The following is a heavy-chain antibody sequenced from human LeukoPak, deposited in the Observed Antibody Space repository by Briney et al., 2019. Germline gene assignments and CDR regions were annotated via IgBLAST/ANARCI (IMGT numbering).Heavy chain of an antibody. CDR2: IYTSGST. CDR1: GGSISSGSYY. V-gene: IGHV4-61*02. CDR3: ATFPTRGVMPDY. Sequence: SQTLSLTCTVSGGSISSGSYYWSWIRQPAGKGLEWIGRIYTSGSTNYNPSLKSRVTISVDTSKNQFSLKLSSVTAADTAVYYCATFPTRGVMPDYWGQGTLVTVSS. D-gene: IGHD3-10*01. J-gene: IGHJ4*02.